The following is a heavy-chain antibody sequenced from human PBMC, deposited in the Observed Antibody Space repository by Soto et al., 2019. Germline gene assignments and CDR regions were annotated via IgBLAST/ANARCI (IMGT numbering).Heavy chain of an antibody. CDR3: ARASTMGIAAAGTQAMDV. D-gene: IGHD6-13*01. Sequence: PGGSMRLSSAASGFHFSNAWMNWVRPATGKGLEWVGRIKRKTDGGTTDYAAPVKGRFTISRDDSKNTLYLQMNSLRAEDTAVYYCARASTMGIAAAGTQAMDVWGKGTTVTVSS. CDR1: GFHFSNAW. J-gene: IGHJ6*04. CDR2: IKRKTDGGTT. V-gene: IGHV3-15*07.